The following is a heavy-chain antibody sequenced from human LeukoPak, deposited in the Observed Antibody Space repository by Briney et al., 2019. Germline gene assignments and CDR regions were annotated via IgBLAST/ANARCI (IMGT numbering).Heavy chain of an antibody. J-gene: IGHJ4*02. CDR2: MSGSGDT. CDR1: GFTFSSYA. Sequence: GGSLRLSCAASGFTFSSYAMGWGRQAPAKGLELVSAMSGSGDTYYSDSVKVRFTISRDNSKNTLYLQMNRLRAEHTAVYYCATTGSSSRKYWAQGTLDTVSS. V-gene: IGHV3-23*01. D-gene: IGHD6-13*01. CDR3: ATTGSSSRKY.